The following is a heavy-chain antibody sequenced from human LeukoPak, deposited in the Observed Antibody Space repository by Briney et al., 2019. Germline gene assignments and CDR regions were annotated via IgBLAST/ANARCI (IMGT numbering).Heavy chain of an antibody. Sequence: GGSLRLSCAASGFTFSSYSMNWVRQAPGKGLEWVSSISSSSYIYYADSVKGRFTISRDNAKNSLYLQMNSLRAEDTAVYYCARGAQTYPRPLGYWGQGTLVTVSS. CDR3: ARGAQTYPRPLGY. V-gene: IGHV3-21*01. CDR1: GFTFSSYS. CDR2: ISSSSYI. D-gene: IGHD3-16*01. J-gene: IGHJ4*02.